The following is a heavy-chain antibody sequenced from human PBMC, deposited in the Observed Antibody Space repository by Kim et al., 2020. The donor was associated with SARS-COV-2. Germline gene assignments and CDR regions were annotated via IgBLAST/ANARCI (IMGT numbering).Heavy chain of an antibody. CDR2: IKSKTDGGTT. CDR1: GFTFSNAW. Sequence: GGSLRLSCAASGFTFSNAWMSWVRQAPGKGLEWVGRIKSKTDGGTTDYAAPVKGRFTISRDDSKNTLYLQMNSLKTEDTAVYYCTTEYYYDSSGYYYVGVFDYWGQGTLVTVSS. V-gene: IGHV3-15*01. J-gene: IGHJ4*02. CDR3: TTEYYYDSSGYYYVGVFDY. D-gene: IGHD3-22*01.